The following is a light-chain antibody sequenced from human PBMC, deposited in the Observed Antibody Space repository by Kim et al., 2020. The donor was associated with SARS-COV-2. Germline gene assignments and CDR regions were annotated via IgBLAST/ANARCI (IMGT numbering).Light chain of an antibody. CDR1: RGIHNY. CDR2: AAS. V-gene: IGKV1-27*01. Sequence: GDRVTITCRASRGIHNYLAWYQQKPGKVPKLLIYAASTLHSGVPARFSGSGSGTDFTLIISSLQPEDVATYYCQKYNTAPWTFGQGTKVDIK. J-gene: IGKJ1*01. CDR3: QKYNTAPWT.